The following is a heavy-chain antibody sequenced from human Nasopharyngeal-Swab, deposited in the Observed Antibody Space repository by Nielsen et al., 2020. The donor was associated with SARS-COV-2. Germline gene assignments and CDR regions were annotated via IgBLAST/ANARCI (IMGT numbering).Heavy chain of an antibody. D-gene: IGHD3-22*01. CDR2: ISYDGSNK. CDR3: ARVDNYYDSSGNVDY. J-gene: IGHJ4*02. Sequence: VRQAPGKGLEWVAVISYDGSNKYYADSVKGRFTISRDNSKNTLHLQMNSLRAEDTAVYYCARVDNYYDSSGNVDYWGQGTLVTVSS. V-gene: IGHV3-30-3*01.